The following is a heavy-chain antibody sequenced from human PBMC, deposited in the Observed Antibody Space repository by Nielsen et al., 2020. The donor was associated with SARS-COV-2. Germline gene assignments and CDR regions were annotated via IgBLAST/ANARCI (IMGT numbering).Heavy chain of an antibody. J-gene: IGHJ3*02. CDR3: ARVAAGTRDAFDI. D-gene: IGHD6-13*01. CDR2: IGTAGDT. Sequence: GESLKISCAASGFTFSSYDMHWVRQATGKGLEWVSAIGTAGDTYYPGSVKGRFTISRENAKNSLYLQMNSLRAGDTAVYYCARVAAGTRDAFDIWGKGTTVTVSS. CDR1: GFTFSSYD. V-gene: IGHV3-13*04.